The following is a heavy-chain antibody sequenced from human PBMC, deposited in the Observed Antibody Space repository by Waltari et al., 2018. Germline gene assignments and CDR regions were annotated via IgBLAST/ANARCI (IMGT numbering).Heavy chain of an antibody. CDR2: IGGSGTDT. Sequence: EVQLLESGGGLIQPGGSLRLSCPASGCPFRVYPWGWVRQPPGGGLEWSSAIGGSGTDTYYADSVTGRFTISRDNSKTRLYLRMSSLRADDTAVYYCAKEIVVVPGNINYFDYWGQGTLVTVSS. J-gene: IGHJ4*02. CDR3: AKEIVVVPGNINYFDY. V-gene: IGHV3-23*01. CDR1: GCPFRVYP. D-gene: IGHD2-2*01.